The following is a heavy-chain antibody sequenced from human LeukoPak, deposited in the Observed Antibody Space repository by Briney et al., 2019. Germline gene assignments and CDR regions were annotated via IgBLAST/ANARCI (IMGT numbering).Heavy chain of an antibody. D-gene: IGHD6-19*01. CDR3: ARAPWVVLDNFDY. J-gene: IGHJ4*02. Sequence: ASVKVSCKASGYTFTSYDINWVRQATGQGLEWMGWMNPNSGNTGYAQKFQDRVTMTRNTSISTAYMELSSLRSEDTAVYYCARAPWVVLDNFDYWGQGTLVTVSS. V-gene: IGHV1-8*01. CDR2: MNPNSGNT. CDR1: GYTFTSYD.